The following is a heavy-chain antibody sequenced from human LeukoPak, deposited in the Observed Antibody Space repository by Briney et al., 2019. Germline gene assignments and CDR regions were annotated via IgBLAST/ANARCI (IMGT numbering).Heavy chain of an antibody. Sequence: GGSLRLSCAASGFTVSSNYMSWVRQAPGKGLEWVANIKQDGSEKYYVDSVKGRFTISTDIAKSSLYLQMNSLRAEDTAVYYCAGGGSWGQGTLVTVSS. J-gene: IGHJ5*02. CDR1: GFTVSSNY. V-gene: IGHV3-7*04. CDR3: AGGGS. CDR2: IKQDGSEK.